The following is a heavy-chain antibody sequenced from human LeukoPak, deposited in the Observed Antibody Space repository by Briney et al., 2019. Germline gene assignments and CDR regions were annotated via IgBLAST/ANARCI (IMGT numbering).Heavy chain of an antibody. V-gene: IGHV4-39*01. D-gene: IGHD3-22*01. CDR3: ARQVHYYGSSGYLFYFDY. CDR1: GGSISSSSYY. CDR2: IYYSGST. Sequence: PSETLSLTCTVSGGSISSSSYYWGWIRQPPGKGLEWIGSIYYSGSTYYNPSLKSRVTISVDTSKNQFSLKLSSVTAADTAVYYCARQVHYYGSSGYLFYFDYWGQGTLVTVSS. J-gene: IGHJ4*02.